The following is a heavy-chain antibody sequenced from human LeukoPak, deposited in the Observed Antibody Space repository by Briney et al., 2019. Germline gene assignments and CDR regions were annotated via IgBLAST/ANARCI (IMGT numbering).Heavy chain of an antibody. Sequence: ASVTVSCKASGGTFSSYAISWVRQAPGQGLDWMGGIIPIFGTANYAQKFQGRVTITADKSTSTAYMELSSLRSEDTAVYYCASYITGTTDPLDYWGQGTLVTVSS. J-gene: IGHJ4*02. V-gene: IGHV1-69*06. D-gene: IGHD1-20*01. CDR2: IIPIFGTA. CDR1: GGTFSSYA. CDR3: ASYITGTTDPLDY.